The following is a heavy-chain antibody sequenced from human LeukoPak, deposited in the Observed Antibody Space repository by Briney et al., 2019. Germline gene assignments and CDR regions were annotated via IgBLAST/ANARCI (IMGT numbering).Heavy chain of an antibody. J-gene: IGHJ4*02. D-gene: IGHD3-9*01. CDR1: GGSFSSYY. CDR2: IYYSGST. CDR3: TRRTTYFGWRPSESPSCFDY. Sequence: SETLSLTCAVYGGSFSSYYWSWIRQPPGKGLEWIGYIYYSGSTNYNPSLKSRVTVSVDTSKNQFSLKLSSVTAADTAVYYCTRRTTYFGWRPSESPSCFDYWGQGTLVTVSS. V-gene: IGHV4-59*08.